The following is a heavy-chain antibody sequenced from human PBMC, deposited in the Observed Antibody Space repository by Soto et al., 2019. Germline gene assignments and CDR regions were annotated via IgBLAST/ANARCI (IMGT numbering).Heavy chain of an antibody. V-gene: IGHV4-59*01. CDR3: ARDPVGGYDFWSGYRGYGMDV. D-gene: IGHD3-3*01. CDR2: IYYSGST. J-gene: IGHJ6*02. CDR1: GGSISSYY. Sequence: LSLTCTVSGGSISSYYWSWIRQPPGKGLGWIGYIYYSGSTNYNPSLKSRVTISVDTSKNQFSLKLSSVTAADTAVYYCARDPVGGYDFWSGYRGYGMDVWGQGTTVTVSS.